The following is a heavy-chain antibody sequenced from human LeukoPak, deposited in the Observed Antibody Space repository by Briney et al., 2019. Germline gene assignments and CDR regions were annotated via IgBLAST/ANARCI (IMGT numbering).Heavy chain of an antibody. Sequence: PSETLSLTCAVYGGSFSGYYWSWIRQPPGKGLEWIGEINHSGSTNYNPSLKSRVTISVDTSKNQFSLKLSSVTAADTAVYYCARGCVSRWYYYDRSGYYYFDYRGQARLVTVSS. CDR3: ARGCVSRWYYYDRSGYYYFDY. J-gene: IGHJ4*02. V-gene: IGHV4-34*01. CDR2: INHSGST. D-gene: IGHD3-22*01. CDR1: GGSFSGYY.